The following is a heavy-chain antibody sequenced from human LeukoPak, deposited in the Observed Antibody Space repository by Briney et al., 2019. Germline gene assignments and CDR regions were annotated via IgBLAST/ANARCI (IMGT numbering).Heavy chain of an antibody. Sequence: PGGSLRLSCAASGFTFSSYWMSWVRQAPGKGLEWVANIKQDGSQKYYVGSVKGRFTISRDNANNLLYLQMHSLRAEDTAVYYCARESYAARWDWGQGTLVTVSS. CDR2: IKQDGSQK. V-gene: IGHV3-7*01. J-gene: IGHJ4*02. D-gene: IGHD6-6*01. CDR1: GFTFSSYW. CDR3: ARESYAARWD.